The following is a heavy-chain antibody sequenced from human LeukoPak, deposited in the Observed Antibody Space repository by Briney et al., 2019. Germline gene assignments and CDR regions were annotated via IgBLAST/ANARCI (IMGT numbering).Heavy chain of an antibody. V-gene: IGHV4-59*01. D-gene: IGHD6-19*01. J-gene: IGHJ3*02. CDR1: GGSISSYY. CDR3: ATHNGYSSGWYGHDAFDI. CDR2: IYYSGST. Sequence: SETLSLTCTVSGGSISSYYWSWIRQPPGKGLEWIGYIYYSGSTNYNPSLKSRVTISVDTSKSQFSLKLSSVTAADTAVYYCATHNGYSSGWYGHDAFDIWGQGTMVTVSS.